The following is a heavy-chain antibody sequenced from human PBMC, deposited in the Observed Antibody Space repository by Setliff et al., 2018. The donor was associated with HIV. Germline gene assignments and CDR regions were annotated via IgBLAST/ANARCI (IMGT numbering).Heavy chain of an antibody. CDR3: ARHGAYEAYYDYMDV. CDR2: IYHSGTT. V-gene: IGHV4-38-2*01. CDR1: GYSISSGHY. J-gene: IGHJ6*03. D-gene: IGHD5-12*01. Sequence: SETLSLTCAVSGYSISSGHYRGWIRQPPGKGLEWIGNIYHSGTTYDNPSLKSRVTISVDTSKNQFSLKLSSVTAADTAVYYCARHGAYEAYYDYMDVWGKGTTVTVSS.